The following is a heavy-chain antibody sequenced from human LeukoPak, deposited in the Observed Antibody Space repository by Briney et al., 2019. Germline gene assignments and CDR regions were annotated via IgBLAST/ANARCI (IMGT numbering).Heavy chain of an antibody. CDR3: AKFGADYDMYV. J-gene: IGHJ6*02. Sequence: SEPLSLTCTVSGGSISGYYWTWIRQPTGKGLEGIGQIYYNGKADYNPSLESRITISVDTSKNKISLKLNSVTAADTAIYYCAKFGADYDMYVWGQGITVAVSS. CDR1: GGSISGYY. CDR2: IYYNGKA. D-gene: IGHD3-16*01. V-gene: IGHV4-59*01.